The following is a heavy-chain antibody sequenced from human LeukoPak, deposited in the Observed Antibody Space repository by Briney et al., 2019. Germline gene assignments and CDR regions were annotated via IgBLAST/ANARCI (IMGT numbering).Heavy chain of an antibody. CDR1: GYSISSGYY. CDR2: IYHSGST. Sequence: SETLSLTCAVSGYSISSGYYWGWIRQPPGKGLEWIGSIYHSGSTYYNPSLKSRVTISVDTSKNQFSLKLSSVTAADTAVYYCARGLSKRYNWNSWFDPWGQGTLATVSS. V-gene: IGHV4-38-2*01. J-gene: IGHJ5*02. CDR3: ARGLSKRYNWNSWFDP. D-gene: IGHD1-1*01.